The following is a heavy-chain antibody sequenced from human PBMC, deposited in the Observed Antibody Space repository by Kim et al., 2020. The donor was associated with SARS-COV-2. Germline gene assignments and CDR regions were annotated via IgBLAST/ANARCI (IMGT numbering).Heavy chain of an antibody. CDR1: GYTFTSYG. V-gene: IGHV1-18*01. J-gene: IGHJ4*02. D-gene: IGHD4-17*01. CDR3: ARDPDLYGDYKGVNY. CDR2: ISIYNGNT. Sequence: ASVKVSCKASGYTFTSYGISWVRQAPGQGLEWMAWISIYNGNTSCAQNLQGRVTMTTDTSTSTAYMELRSLRSDDTAVYYCARDPDLYGDYKGVNYWGQGTLVTVSS.